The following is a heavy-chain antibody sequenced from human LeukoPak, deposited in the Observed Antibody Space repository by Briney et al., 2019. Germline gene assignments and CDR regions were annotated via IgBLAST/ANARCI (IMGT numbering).Heavy chain of an antibody. Sequence: ASVKVSSKASGYTFTGYYMQGVRQAPGQGLEWMGWINPNSGGTNYAQKFQGRVTMTRDTSLSTAYMELSRLRSDETAVYYCARAEVRGAINWFDPWGQGTLVTVSS. V-gene: IGHV1-2*02. CDR2: INPNSGGT. CDR1: GYTFTGYY. J-gene: IGHJ5*02. D-gene: IGHD3-10*01. CDR3: ARAEVRGAINWFDP.